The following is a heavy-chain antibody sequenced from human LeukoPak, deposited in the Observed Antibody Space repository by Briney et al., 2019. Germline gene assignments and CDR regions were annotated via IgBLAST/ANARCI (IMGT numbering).Heavy chain of an antibody. CDR1: GFTFSSYS. CDR3: ARDRAVDTAMVNYYYYYMDV. J-gene: IGHJ6*03. Sequence: GGSLRLSCAASGFTFSSYSMNWVRQAPGKGLEWVSSISSSSSYIYYADSVKGRFTISRDNTKNSLYLQMNSLRAEDTAVYYCARDRAVDTAMVNYYYYYMDVWGKGTTVTVSS. D-gene: IGHD5-18*01. CDR2: ISSSSSYI. V-gene: IGHV3-21*01.